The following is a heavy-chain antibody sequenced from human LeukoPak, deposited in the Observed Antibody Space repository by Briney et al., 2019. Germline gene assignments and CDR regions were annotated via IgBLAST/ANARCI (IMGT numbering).Heavy chain of an antibody. CDR3: ARLSGGDPVDY. CDR1: GFTFSSYS. CDR2: ISSSSSYI. V-gene: IGHV3-21*01. D-gene: IGHD2-21*01. Sequence: GSLRLSCAASGFTFSSYSMNWVRQAPGKGLEWVSSISSSSSYIYYADSVKGRFTISRDNAKNSLYLQMNSLRAEDTAVYYCARLSGGDPVDYWGQGTLVTVSS. J-gene: IGHJ4*02.